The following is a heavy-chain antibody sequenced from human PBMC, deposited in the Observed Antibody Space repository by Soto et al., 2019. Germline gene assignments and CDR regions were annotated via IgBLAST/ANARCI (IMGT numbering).Heavy chain of an antibody. J-gene: IGHJ4*02. CDR3: AKDKGGRYCSRTSCLYSFDY. CDR2: ISDSGST. V-gene: IGHV3-23*01. D-gene: IGHD2-2*01. CDR1: GFTFSSYA. Sequence: EVQLLESGGGLVQPGGSLRLSCAASGFTFSSYAMSWVRQAPGKGLEWVSTISDSGSTYYAGSVKGRFTISRDNSKNTLNLDMNSLRAEETAVYYCAKDKGGRYCSRTSCLYSFDYWCQGTLVTVSS.